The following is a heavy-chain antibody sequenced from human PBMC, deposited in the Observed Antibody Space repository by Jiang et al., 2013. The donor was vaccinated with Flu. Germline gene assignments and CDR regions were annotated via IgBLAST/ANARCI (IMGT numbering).Heavy chain of an antibody. CDR2: VYYSGSA. D-gene: IGHD1-14*01. V-gene: IGHV4-59*08. CDR3: ARGKAFVVGPRTTPLSDY. CDR1: GGSISSYF. J-gene: IGHJ4*02. Sequence: SLTCSVSGGSISSYFWTWMRQSPDKGLEWIGYVYYSGSATYNPSLKNRVTISVDTSKSQFSLNLNSVTAADTAVYYCARGKAFVVGPRTTPLSDYWGQGILVTVSS.